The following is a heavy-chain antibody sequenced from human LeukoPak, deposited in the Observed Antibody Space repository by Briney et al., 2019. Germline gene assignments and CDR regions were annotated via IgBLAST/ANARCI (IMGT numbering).Heavy chain of an antibody. J-gene: IGHJ4*02. CDR3: AKERKGSGYFDY. CDR2: TSGRGDST. V-gene: IGHV3-23*01. CDR1: GFTFNSYA. Sequence: GGSLRLSCAASGFTFNSYAMGWVRQAPGRGLEHVSATSGRGDSTYCPDSVKGRFTISRDNSKNTVFLQMNSLRAEDTAVYYCAKERKGSGYFDYWGQGTLVTVSS. D-gene: IGHD1-26*01.